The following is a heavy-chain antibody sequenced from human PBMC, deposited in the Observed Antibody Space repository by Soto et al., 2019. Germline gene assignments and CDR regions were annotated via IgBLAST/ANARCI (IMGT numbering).Heavy chain of an antibody. D-gene: IGHD3-22*01. CDR3: ATGWLLPSDYFDY. J-gene: IGHJ4*02. CDR2: ISWNSGSI. Sequence: EVQLVESGGGLVQPGRSLRLSCAASGFTFDDYAMHWVRQAPGKGLEWVSGISWNSGSIGYADPVKGRFTISRDNSKNALYLQMNSLRAEDTALYYCATGWLLPSDYFDYWGQGTLASVSS. CDR1: GFTFDDYA. V-gene: IGHV3-9*01.